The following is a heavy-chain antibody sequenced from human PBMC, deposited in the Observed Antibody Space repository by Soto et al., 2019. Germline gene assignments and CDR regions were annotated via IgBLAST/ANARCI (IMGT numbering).Heavy chain of an antibody. CDR1: GGSISSYY. CDR3: ARHVRVGSGGRCYSSFDY. D-gene: IGHD2-15*01. Sequence: SETLSLTCTVSGGSISSYYWSWIRQPPGKGLEWIGYIYYSGNTNYNPSLKSRVTISVDTSRNQFSLKLSSVTAADTAVYYCARHVRVGSGGRCYSSFDYCGQGTLVTVSS. V-gene: IGHV4-59*08. J-gene: IGHJ4*02. CDR2: IYYSGNT.